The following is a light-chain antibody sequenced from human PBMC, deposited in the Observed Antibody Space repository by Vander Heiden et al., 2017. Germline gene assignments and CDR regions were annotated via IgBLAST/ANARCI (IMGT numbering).Light chain of an antibody. Sequence: EIVLPQPPATLSLSPGERATLSCRASQSVSSYLAWYQQKPGQAPRLLIYDASNRATGIPARFSGSGSETDFTLTISSLEPEDFAVYYCQQRSDWPLTFGGGTKVEIK. CDR1: QSVSSY. CDR3: QQRSDWPLT. J-gene: IGKJ4*01. CDR2: DAS. V-gene: IGKV3-11*01.